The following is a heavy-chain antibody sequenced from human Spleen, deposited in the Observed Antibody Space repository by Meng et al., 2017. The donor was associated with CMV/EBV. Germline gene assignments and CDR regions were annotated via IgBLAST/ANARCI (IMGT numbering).Heavy chain of an antibody. J-gene: IGHJ6*02. CDR1: GFTFSSYA. CDR3: AKDYVMGGYYYGMDV. Sequence: GESLKISCAASGFTFSSYAMSWVRQAPGKGLEWVSVIYSGGSSTYYADSVKGRFTISRDNSKTTLYLKMNSLRAEDTAVYYCAKDYVMGGYYYGMDVWGQGTTVTVSS. V-gene: IGHV3-23*03. D-gene: IGHD2-8*01. CDR2: IYSGGSST.